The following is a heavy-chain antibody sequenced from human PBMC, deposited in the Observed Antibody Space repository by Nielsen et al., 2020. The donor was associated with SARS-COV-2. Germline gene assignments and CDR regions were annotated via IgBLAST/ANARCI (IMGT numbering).Heavy chain of an antibody. V-gene: IGHV5-51*01. CDR1: GYSFTSYW. CDR3: VRGDYMDV. D-gene: IGHD3-16*01. CDR2: IYPSDSDA. Sequence: GESLKISCKGSGYSFTSYWIGWVRQMPGKGLEWMASIYPSDSDARYSPSFQGQVSISVDKSITTAYLQWSSLKASDTAMYYCVRGDYMDVWGTGTTVTVSS. J-gene: IGHJ6*03.